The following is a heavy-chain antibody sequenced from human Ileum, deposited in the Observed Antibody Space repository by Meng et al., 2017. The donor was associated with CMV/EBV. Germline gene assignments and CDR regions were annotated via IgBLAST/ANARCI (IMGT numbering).Heavy chain of an antibody. D-gene: IGHD3-3*01. CDR3: AKVHLEDDFWSGSMDY. V-gene: IGHV3-23*01. J-gene: IGHJ4*02. CDR1: GFTFSSYA. Sequence: GGSLRLSCAASGFTFSSYAMSWVRQAPGKGLEWVSAISGSGRSTYYADSVKGRFTISRDSSKNTLYLQMNSLRAEDTAVYYCAKVHLEDDFWSGSMDYWGQGTLVIVSS. CDR2: ISGSGRST.